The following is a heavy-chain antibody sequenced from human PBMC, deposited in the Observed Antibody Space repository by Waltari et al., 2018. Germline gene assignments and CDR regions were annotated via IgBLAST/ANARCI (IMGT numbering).Heavy chain of an antibody. J-gene: IGHJ4*02. CDR3: ATGGGIAAAGTHFDY. CDR1: GYTFTDYY. CDR2: VDPEEGET. D-gene: IGHD6-13*01. V-gene: IGHV1-69-2*01. Sequence: EVQLVQSGAEVKKPGATVKISCKVSGYTFTDYYMHWVQQAPGKGLEWMGLVDPEEGETIYAEKFQGRVTITADTFTDTAYMALSSLRSEDTAVYYCATGGGIAAAGTHFDYWGQGTLVTVSS.